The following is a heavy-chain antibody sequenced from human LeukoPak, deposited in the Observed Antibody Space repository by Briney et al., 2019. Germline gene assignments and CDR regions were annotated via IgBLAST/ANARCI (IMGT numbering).Heavy chain of an antibody. Sequence: PPASVKVSCKASGYTFTRHYIHWVRQAPGQGLEWMGIMSPGGGSTSYPQKFQGRVTMTRDTSTSTVYKELSSLRSEDTAVYYCARDQVARTYYFDHWGQGTLITVSS. D-gene: IGHD5-12*01. CDR1: GYTFTRHY. V-gene: IGHV1-46*01. J-gene: IGHJ4*02. CDR2: MSPGGGST. CDR3: ARDQVARTYYFDH.